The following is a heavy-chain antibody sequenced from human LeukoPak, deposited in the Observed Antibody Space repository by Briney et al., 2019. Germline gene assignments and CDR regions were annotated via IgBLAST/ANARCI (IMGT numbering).Heavy chain of an antibody. V-gene: IGHV3-48*01. Sequence: GGSLRLSCAASGFTFSNYWMNWVRQAPGKGLEWVSYISSSSSTIYYADSVKGRFTISRDNAKNSLYLQMNSLRAEDTAVYYCVYFDWLLPTVNWGQGTLVTVSS. CDR2: ISSSSSTI. CDR1: GFTFSNYW. D-gene: IGHD3-9*01. CDR3: VYFDWLLPTVN. J-gene: IGHJ4*02.